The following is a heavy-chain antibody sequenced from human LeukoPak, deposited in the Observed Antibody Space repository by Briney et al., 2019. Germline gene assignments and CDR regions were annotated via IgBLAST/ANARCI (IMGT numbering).Heavy chain of an antibody. D-gene: IGHD5-12*01. Sequence: PGGSLRLSCAASGFTFDDYAMHWVRQAPGKGLEWVSLISWDGGSTYYADSVKGRFTISRDNSKNSLYLQMNSLRAEDTALYYCAKDSASGYGVGGGYFDYWGQGTLVTVSS. CDR2: ISWDGGST. J-gene: IGHJ4*02. CDR3: AKDSASGYGVGGGYFDY. V-gene: IGHV3-43D*03. CDR1: GFTFDDYA.